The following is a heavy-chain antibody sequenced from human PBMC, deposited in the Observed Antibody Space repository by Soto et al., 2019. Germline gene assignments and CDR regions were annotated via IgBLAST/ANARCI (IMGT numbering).Heavy chain of an antibody. D-gene: IGHD6-19*01. Sequence: EVQLLESGGGLVQPGGSLRLSCVASGFTFSSYAMIWVRQAPGKGLEWVSAISSAGRTYYADSVKGRFTISRDNSKNTLYLQMNSLRAEDPAVHYCAKAESSYASGWYAYWGQGTLVTVSS. CDR3: AKAESSYASGWYAY. J-gene: IGHJ4*02. CDR2: ISSAGRT. V-gene: IGHV3-23*01. CDR1: GFTFSSYA.